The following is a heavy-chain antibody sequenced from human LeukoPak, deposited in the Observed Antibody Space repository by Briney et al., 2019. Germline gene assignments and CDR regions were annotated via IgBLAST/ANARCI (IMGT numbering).Heavy chain of an antibody. V-gene: IGHV1-69*04. J-gene: IGHJ4*02. D-gene: IGHD3-16*01. CDR2: IIPILGIA. Sequence: ASVTVSYKASGGTFSSYAISWVRQAPGQGLEWMGGIIPILGIANYAQKFQGRVTITADKSTSTAYMELSSLRSEDTAVSYCASRLGYWGQGTLVTVSS. CDR3: ASRLGY. CDR1: GGTFSSYA.